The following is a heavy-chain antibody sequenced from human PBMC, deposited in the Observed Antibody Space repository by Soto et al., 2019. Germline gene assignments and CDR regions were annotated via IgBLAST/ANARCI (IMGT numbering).Heavy chain of an antibody. Sequence: GGSLRLSCAASGFTFSSYSMNWVRQAPGKGLEWVSSISSSSSYIYYADSVKGRFTISRDNAKNSLYLQMNSLRAEDTAVYYCARVFAAAGTTLFDPWGQGTLVNGSS. J-gene: IGHJ5*02. V-gene: IGHV3-21*01. CDR1: GFTFSSYS. D-gene: IGHD6-13*01. CDR2: ISSSSSYI. CDR3: ARVFAAAGTTLFDP.